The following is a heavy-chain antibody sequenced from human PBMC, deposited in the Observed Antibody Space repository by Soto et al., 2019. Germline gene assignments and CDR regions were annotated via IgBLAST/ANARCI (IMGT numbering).Heavy chain of an antibody. CDR3: ARGEAWGSYHIDSYYFDY. CDR1: GFTFSSYS. Sequence: PGGSLRLSCAASGFTFSSYSMNWVRQAPGKGLEWVSSISSSSYIYYADSVKGRFTISRDNAKNSLYLQMNSLRAEDTAVYYCARGEAWGSYHIDSYYFDYWGQGTLVTVSS. V-gene: IGHV3-21*01. J-gene: IGHJ4*02. CDR2: ISSSSYI. D-gene: IGHD3-16*02.